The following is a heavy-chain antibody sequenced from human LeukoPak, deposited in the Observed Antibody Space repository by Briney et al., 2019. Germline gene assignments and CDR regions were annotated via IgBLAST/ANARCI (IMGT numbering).Heavy chain of an antibody. CDR1: SYTFSDAW. CDR3: ARVPDIVATGGDY. Sequence: GGSLRLSCAASSYTFSDAWMNWVRQAPGKGLEWVGRIEAKAHGGTTNYAAPVKGRFTISRDDSKNTLYLQMSSLRAEDTAVYYCARVPDIVATGGDYWGQGTLVTVSS. J-gene: IGHJ4*02. D-gene: IGHD5-12*01. V-gene: IGHV3-15*07. CDR2: IEAKAHGGTT.